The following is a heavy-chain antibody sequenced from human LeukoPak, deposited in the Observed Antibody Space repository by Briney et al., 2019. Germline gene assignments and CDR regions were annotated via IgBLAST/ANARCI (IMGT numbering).Heavy chain of an antibody. D-gene: IGHD3-22*01. CDR2: IYYSGSS. CDR3: AGGGHVTMIVVVPKAFDI. J-gene: IGHJ3*02. Sequence: PSETLSLTCSVSGGSINNYWWNWIRQPPGKGLEWIGYIYYSGSSYYNPSLKGRVTISVDTSKNQFSLKLNSVTAADTAVYYCAGGGHVTMIVVVPKAFDIWGQGTMVTVTS. CDR1: GGSINNYW. V-gene: IGHV4-59*08.